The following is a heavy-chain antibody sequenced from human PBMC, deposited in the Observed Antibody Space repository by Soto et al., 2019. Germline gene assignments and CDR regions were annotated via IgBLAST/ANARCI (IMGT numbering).Heavy chain of an antibody. J-gene: IGHJ4*02. CDR1: GGSISSYY. CDR3: ARVYSSGWYSFDY. Sequence: QVQLQESGPGLVKPSETLSLTCTVSGGSISSYYWSWIRQPPGQGLEWIGYIYYSGSTNYNPSLKSRVTISVDTSKNQFSLKLSSVTAADTAVYYCARVYSSGWYSFDYWGQGTLVTVSS. CDR2: IYYSGST. V-gene: IGHV4-59*01. D-gene: IGHD6-19*01.